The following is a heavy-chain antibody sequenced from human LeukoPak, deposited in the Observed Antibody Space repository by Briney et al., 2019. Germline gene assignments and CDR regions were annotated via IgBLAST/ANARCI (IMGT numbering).Heavy chain of an antibody. CDR3: AREINSFDP. CDR2: IYHSGST. CDR1: GGSINSYY. Sequence: SETLSLTCTVSGGSINSYYWSWIRQPPGKGLEWIGYIYHSGSTYYNPSLKSRVTISVDRSKNQFSLKLSSVTAADTAVYYCAREINSFDPWGQGTLVTVSS. J-gene: IGHJ5*02. V-gene: IGHV4-59*12.